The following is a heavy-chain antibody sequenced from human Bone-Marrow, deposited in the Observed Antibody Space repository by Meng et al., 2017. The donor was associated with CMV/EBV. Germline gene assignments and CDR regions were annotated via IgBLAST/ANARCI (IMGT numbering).Heavy chain of an antibody. CDR1: GFTLSDFP. CDR3: ARDPIKGAPEHLDY. CDR2: ISWDGRVT. Sequence: GESLKISCEVSGFTLSDFPMHWIRQAPGKGLEWVAVISWDGRVTKYADSVKGRFTISRDDYKNTVFLQTNRLRLDDTALYYCARDPIKGAPEHLDYWGQGTRVTGSS. V-gene: IGHV3-30*04. D-gene: IGHD3-16*01. J-gene: IGHJ4*02.